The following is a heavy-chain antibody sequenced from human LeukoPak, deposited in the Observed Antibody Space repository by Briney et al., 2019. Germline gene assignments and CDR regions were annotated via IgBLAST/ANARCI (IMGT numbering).Heavy chain of an antibody. J-gene: IGHJ4*02. V-gene: IGHV3-21*04. D-gene: IGHD1-1*01. CDR3: AKVGRDDARAYSY. CDR2: ISSSSSYI. Sequence: PGGSLRLSCAASGFTFSGYSMNWVRQAPGKGLEWVSSISSSSSYIYYADSVKGRFTISRDNAKNTLYLQMNSLRAEDTAVYYCAKVGRDDARAYSYWGQGTLVTVSS. CDR1: GFTFSGYS.